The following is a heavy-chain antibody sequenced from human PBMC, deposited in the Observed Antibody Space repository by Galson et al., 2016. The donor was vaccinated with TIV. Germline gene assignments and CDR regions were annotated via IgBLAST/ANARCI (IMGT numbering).Heavy chain of an antibody. CDR2: IYPGDSDT. J-gene: IGHJ6*02. CDR3: ATSRGHYYGLDV. Sequence: QSGAEVKKPGESLKISCKASGYSFTTYWIGWVRQMPGKGLEWMGIIYPGDSDTRYNPSFQGQVIITADKSITTAYLQWSSLKASDTAMYYCATSRGHYYGLDVWGQGTPVTVSS. V-gene: IGHV5-51*01. D-gene: IGHD3-16*01. CDR1: GYSFTTYW.